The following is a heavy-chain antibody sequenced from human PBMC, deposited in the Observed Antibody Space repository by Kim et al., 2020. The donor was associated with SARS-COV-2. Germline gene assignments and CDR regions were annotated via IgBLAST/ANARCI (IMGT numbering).Heavy chain of an antibody. V-gene: IGHV4-31*03. CDR2: IYYSGST. CDR1: GGSISSGGYY. D-gene: IGHD1-26*01. J-gene: IGHJ4*02. Sequence: SETLSLTCTVSGGSISSGGYYWSWIRQHPGKGLEWIGYIYYSGSTYYNPSHKSRVTISVDTSKNQFSLKLSSVTAADTAVYYCARDGGGSLRVGATRVWGQGTLVTVSS. CDR3: ARDGGGSLRVGATRV.